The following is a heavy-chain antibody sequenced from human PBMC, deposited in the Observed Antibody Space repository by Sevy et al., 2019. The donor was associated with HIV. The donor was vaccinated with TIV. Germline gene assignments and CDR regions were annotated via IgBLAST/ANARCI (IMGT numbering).Heavy chain of an antibody. CDR1: GFTIRTYN. CDR3: ARDLVIPATTDYFYYGMDV. V-gene: IGHV3-21*01. CDR2: ISSSSTYI. Sequence: GGSLRLSCAASGFTIRTYNMNWVRQAPGKGLEWVSSISSSSTYIYYADSVKGGFAISRDNAKNSLYLQMGSLRAEYTAVYYCARDLVIPATTDYFYYGMDVWGQGTTVTVSS. D-gene: IGHD2-15*01. J-gene: IGHJ6*02.